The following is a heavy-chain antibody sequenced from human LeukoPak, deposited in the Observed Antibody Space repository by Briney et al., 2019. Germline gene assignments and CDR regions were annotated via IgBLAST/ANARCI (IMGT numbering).Heavy chain of an antibody. Sequence: GGSLRLSCAASGFTFTTYGMNWVRQAPGKGLEWVASISSSSTYIYYADSVKGRFTISRDNAKDSLSLQMNSLRAEDTAVYYCARENDFWSGYCVWFDPWGQGTLVTVSS. V-gene: IGHV3-21*01. D-gene: IGHD3-3*01. CDR2: ISSSSTYI. CDR1: GFTFTTYG. J-gene: IGHJ5*02. CDR3: ARENDFWSGYCVWFDP.